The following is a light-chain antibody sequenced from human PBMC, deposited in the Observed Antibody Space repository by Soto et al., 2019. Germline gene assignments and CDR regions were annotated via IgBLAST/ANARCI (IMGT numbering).Light chain of an antibody. CDR2: DAS. J-gene: IGKJ1*01. CDR3: QHYNSYSWT. V-gene: IGKV1-5*01. CDR1: QRISSW. Sequence: DIQMTQSPSTLSASVGDRVTITCRDSQRISSWLAWYQQKPGKAPKLLIYDASSLESGVPSRFSGSGSGTEFTLTISSLQPDDFATYYCQHYNSYSWTFGQGTKVEIK.